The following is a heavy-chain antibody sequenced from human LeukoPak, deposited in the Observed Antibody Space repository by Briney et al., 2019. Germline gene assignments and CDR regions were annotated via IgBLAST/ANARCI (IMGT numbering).Heavy chain of an antibody. V-gene: IGHV7-4-1*02. Sequence: ASVKVSCKASGYTFTSYAMNWVRQAPGQGLEWMGWINTNTGNPTYAQGFTGRFVFSLDTSVSTAYLQISSLKAEDTAVYYCARDLWGTTNYYDSSGSAGVPWGQGTLVTVSS. CDR1: GYTFTSYA. CDR3: ARDLWGTTNYYDSSGSAGVP. D-gene: IGHD3-22*01. J-gene: IGHJ5*02. CDR2: INTNTGNP.